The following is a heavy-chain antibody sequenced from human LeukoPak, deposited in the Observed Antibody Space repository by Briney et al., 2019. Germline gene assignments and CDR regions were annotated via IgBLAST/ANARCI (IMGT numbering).Heavy chain of an antibody. Sequence: PGRSLRLSCAASGFTFSSYAMHWVRQAPGKGLEWVAVISYDGSNKYYADSVKGRFTISRDNSKNSLYLQTNSLRAEDTAVYYCARAQYYSDSTGYYYLHYWGQGTLVTVSS. CDR2: ISYDGSNK. CDR1: GFTFSSYA. D-gene: IGHD3-22*01. CDR3: ARAQYYSDSTGYYYLHY. V-gene: IGHV3-30*04. J-gene: IGHJ4*02.